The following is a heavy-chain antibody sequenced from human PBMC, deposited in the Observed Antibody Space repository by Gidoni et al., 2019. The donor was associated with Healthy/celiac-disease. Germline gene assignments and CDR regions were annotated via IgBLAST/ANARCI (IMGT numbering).Heavy chain of an antibody. CDR1: GYTFTAYY. D-gene: IGHD3-3*01. J-gene: IGHJ5*02. CDR3: ARSHMDCGSGYYRWFDP. Sequence: QVQLVQSGAAVKKPGASVKVSCKASGYTFTAYYMHWVRQAPGQGLEWMGRINPNSGCKNDAQKLQGRVNMTRDTSSSTAYMELSRLRSDDTAVYYCARSHMDCGSGYYRWFDPWGQGTLVTVSS. CDR2: INPNSGCK. V-gene: IGHV1-2*06.